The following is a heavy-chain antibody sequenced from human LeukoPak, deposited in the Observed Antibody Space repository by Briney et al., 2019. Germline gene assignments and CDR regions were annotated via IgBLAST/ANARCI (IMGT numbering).Heavy chain of an antibody. CDR3: ARGVVAHNWFDP. CDR1: GGSIRGYY. V-gene: IGHV4-59*12. CDR2: IYSSGST. D-gene: IGHD5-12*01. J-gene: IGHJ5*02. Sequence: PSETLSLTCNVSGGSIRGYYWSWIRQPPGKELEWIGYIYSSGSTNYNPSLKSRVTMSVDTSKNQFSLKLSSVTAADTAVYYCARGVVAHNWFDPWGQGTLVTVSS.